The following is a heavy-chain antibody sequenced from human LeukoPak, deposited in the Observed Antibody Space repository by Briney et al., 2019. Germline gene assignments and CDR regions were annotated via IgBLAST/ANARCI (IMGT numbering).Heavy chain of an antibody. D-gene: IGHD1-14*01. CDR3: ARDCGSPGDNWFDP. CDR1: GGSISSGGYY. Sequence: SQTLSLTCTVSGGSISSGGYYWSWIRQHPGKGLEWIGYIYYSGSTYYNPSLKSRVTISVDTSKNQFSLKLSSVTAADTAVYYCARDCGSPGDNWFDPWGQGTLVTVSS. V-gene: IGHV4-31*03. CDR2: IYYSGST. J-gene: IGHJ5*02.